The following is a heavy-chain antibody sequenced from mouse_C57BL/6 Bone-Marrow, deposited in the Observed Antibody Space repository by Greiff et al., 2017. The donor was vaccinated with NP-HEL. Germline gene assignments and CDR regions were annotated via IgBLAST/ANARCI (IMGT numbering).Heavy chain of an antibody. J-gene: IGHJ2*01. CDR1: GYTFTSYW. D-gene: IGHD3-2*02. CDR2: IDPSDSET. CDR3: ATGDSSGYYFDY. V-gene: IGHV1-52*01. Sequence: VQLQQPGAELVRPGSSVKLSCKASGYTFTSYWMHWVKQRPIQGLEWIGNIDPSDSETHYNQKFKDKATLTVDKSSSTAYMQLSSLTSEDSAVYYCATGDSSGYYFDYWGKGTTLTVSS.